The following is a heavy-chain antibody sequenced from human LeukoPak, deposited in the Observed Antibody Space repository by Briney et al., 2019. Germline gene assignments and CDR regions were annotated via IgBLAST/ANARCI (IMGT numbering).Heavy chain of an antibody. Sequence: PGGSLRPSCAASGFSFSSYNMNWVRQTPGKGLEWVSSITSSSTYTFYADSVKGRFTISRDNGRNSLYLQMNSLRAEDTAVYYCARDPYSGTYGDTYYYYMDVWGKGTTVTISS. V-gene: IGHV3-21*01. D-gene: IGHD1-26*01. CDR2: ITSSSTYT. CDR3: ARDPYSGTYGDTYYYYMDV. CDR1: GFSFSSYN. J-gene: IGHJ6*03.